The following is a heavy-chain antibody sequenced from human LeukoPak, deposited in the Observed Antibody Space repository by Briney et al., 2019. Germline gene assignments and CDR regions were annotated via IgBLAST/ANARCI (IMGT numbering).Heavy chain of an antibody. CDR3: ARSDLGRITAGPFNY. CDR2: ISGYQGST. J-gene: IGHJ4*02. V-gene: IGHV1-18*01. Sequence: ASVTVSCKASGYTFTSYGISWVRRAPGQRLEWMGWISGYQGSTKYAQNFQGRVTMPIDTSTSTAYMDLRSLRSDDTAIYFCARSDLGRITAGPFNYWGQGTLVAVSS. CDR1: GYTFTSYG. D-gene: IGHD5-24*01.